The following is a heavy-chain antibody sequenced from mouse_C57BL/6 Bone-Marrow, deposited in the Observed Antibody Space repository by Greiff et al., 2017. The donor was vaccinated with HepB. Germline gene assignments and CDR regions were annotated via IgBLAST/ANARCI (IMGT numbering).Heavy chain of an antibody. J-gene: IGHJ4*01. CDR1: GFTFSDFY. V-gene: IGHV7-1*01. D-gene: IGHD2-2*01. CDR2: SRNKANDYTT. Sequence: EVKVVESGGGLVQSGRSLRLSCATSGFTFSDFYMEWVRQAPGKGLEWIAASRNKANDYTTEYSASVKGRFIVSRDTSQSILYLQMNALRAEDTAIYYCARVAGAGYDECYYYAMDYWGQGTSVTVSS. CDR3: ARVAGAGYDECYYYAMDY.